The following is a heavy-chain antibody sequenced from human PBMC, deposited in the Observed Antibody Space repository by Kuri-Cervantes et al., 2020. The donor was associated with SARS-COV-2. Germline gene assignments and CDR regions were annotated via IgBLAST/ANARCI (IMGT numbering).Heavy chain of an antibody. CDR2: INQDGSVR. D-gene: IGHD2-2*01. CDR1: GFTFSSYW. V-gene: IGHV3-7*05. CDR3: AREDIVVIPAATLLDY. Sequence: GGSLRLSCAASGFTFSSYWMTWVRQAPGKGLEWVANINQDGSVREYVDSVKGRFSIARDNAKNSLSLQMNSLRAEDTAVYYCAREDIVVIPAATLLDYWGQGTLVTVSS. J-gene: IGHJ4*02.